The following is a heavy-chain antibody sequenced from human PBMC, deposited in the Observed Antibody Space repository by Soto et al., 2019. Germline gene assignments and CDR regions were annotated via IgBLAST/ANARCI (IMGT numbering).Heavy chain of an antibody. CDR2: IWYDGSNK. CDR3: ARGYCLGGENTSIGKMVRGVISEPDY. D-gene: IGHD3-10*01. Sequence: PGGSLRLSCAASGFTFSSYGMHWVRQAPGKGLEWVAVIWYDGSNKYYADSVKGRFTISRDNSKNTLYLQMNSLRAEDTAVFFCARGYCLGGENTSIGKMVRGVISEPDYWGQGTLVTVSS. CDR1: GFTFSSYG. V-gene: IGHV3-33*01. J-gene: IGHJ4*02.